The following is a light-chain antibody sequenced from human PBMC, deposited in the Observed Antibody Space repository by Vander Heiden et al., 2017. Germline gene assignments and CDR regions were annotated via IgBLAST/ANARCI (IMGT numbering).Light chain of an antibody. CDR1: QNISTY. J-gene: IGKJ2*01. CDR3: HQTYSPPYT. Sequence: DIQMTQSLSSLSASVGDRVTITCRASQNISTYLNWYQQNPGKAPKLLIYSASNLQGEVPSRFSGSGSGTDFTLTISSLQPEDFATYHCHQTYSPPYTFGQGTKLEIK. V-gene: IGKV1-39*01. CDR2: SAS.